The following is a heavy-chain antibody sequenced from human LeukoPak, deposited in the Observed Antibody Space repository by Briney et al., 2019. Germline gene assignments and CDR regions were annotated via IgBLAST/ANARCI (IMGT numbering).Heavy chain of an antibody. CDR3: ARGGKAMYYFDY. J-gene: IGHJ4*02. CDR1: GFSFSRFT. V-gene: IGHV3-23*01. Sequence: GGSLRLSCATSGFSFSRFTMNWVRQAPGKGLEWVSGIYSADDYGTTHYADSVKGRFTISRDNSKNTLYLQMNSLRAEDTAVYYCARGGKAMYYFDYWGQGTLVTVSS. CDR2: IYSADDYGTT. D-gene: IGHD4-23*01.